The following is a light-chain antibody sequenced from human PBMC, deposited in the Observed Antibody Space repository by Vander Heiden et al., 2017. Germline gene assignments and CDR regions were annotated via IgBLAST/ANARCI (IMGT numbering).Light chain of an antibody. CDR3: QQYDRGRT. Sequence: DTQMTQSPPTLSASVGARVTITCRANEHISRWLAWYQQKPGKAPKLLIYRASSLESGVPSRFSGSGSGTEFTLTISSLQPDDLATYYCQQYDRGRTFGQGTKVEVK. CDR1: EHISRW. V-gene: IGKV1-5*03. CDR2: RAS. J-gene: IGKJ1*01.